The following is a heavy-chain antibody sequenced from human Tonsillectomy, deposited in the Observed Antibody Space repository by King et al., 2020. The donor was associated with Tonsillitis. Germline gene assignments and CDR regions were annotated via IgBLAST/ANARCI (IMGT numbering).Heavy chain of an antibody. V-gene: IGHV3-23*04. CDR2: ISGRGGST. CDR1: TFTFSSYA. D-gene: IGHD5-18*01. CDR3: AKDRAAMITPTGSMDV. Sequence: VQLVESGGGLVQPGGSLRLSCTASTFTFSSYAMSWVRQASGKGLEWVSGISGRGGSTFYGDSVKGLFTISRDNSKNTLYVQMNSLRAEDTALYYCAKDRAAMITPTGSMDVWGQGTTVTVSS. J-gene: IGHJ6*02.